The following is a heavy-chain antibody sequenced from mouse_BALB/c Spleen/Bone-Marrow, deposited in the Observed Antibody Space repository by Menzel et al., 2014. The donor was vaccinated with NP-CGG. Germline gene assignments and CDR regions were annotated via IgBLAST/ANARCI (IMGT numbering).Heavy chain of an antibody. CDR2: IDPANGNT. V-gene: IGHV14-3*02. CDR1: GFNIKDTY. J-gene: IGHJ2*01. Sequence: EVKLQEPGAELVEPGASVKLSCTASGFNIKDTYMHWVKQRPEQGLEWIGRIDPANGNTKYDPKFQGKASITADTSSNTAYLQLSSLTSEDTAVYYCASYVYGYYFDYWGQGTTLTVSS. D-gene: IGHD2-2*01. CDR3: ASYVYGYYFDY.